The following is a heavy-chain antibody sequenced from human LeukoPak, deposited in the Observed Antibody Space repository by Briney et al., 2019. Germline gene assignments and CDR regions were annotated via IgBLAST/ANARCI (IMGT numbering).Heavy chain of an antibody. CDR2: IYTSGST. V-gene: IGHV4-61*02. CDR3: ARESRTVEMGTSIHGHWFDP. J-gene: IGHJ5*02. D-gene: IGHD5-24*01. CDR1: GDSISSGSYY. Sequence: PSDTLSLTCTVSGDSISSGSYYWRWLRQPAGKLLEWFVRIYTSGSTNYNPSLKSRVTISLDTSKNQFSLRLSSVTAADTAVYYCARESRTVEMGTSIHGHWFDPWGQGTLVTVSS.